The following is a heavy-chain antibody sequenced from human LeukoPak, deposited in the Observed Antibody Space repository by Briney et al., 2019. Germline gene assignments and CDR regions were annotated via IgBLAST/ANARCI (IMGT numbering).Heavy chain of an antibody. D-gene: IGHD3-3*01. CDR3: ARLTYDFWSGYYVYYFDY. CDR2: IYYSGST. CDR1: GCSISSYY. Sequence: SETLSLTCTVSGCSISSYYWSWIRQPPGKGLEWIGYIYYSGSTNYNPFLKSRVTISVDTSKNQFSLKVSSVTAADTAVYYCARLTYDFWSGYYVYYFDYWGQGTLVTVSS. V-gene: IGHV4-59*08. J-gene: IGHJ4*02.